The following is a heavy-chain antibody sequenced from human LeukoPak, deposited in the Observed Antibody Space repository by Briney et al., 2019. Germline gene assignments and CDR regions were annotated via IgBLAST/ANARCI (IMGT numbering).Heavy chain of an antibody. CDR3: ARTRSKQQLGDAFDI. Sequence: SVKVSCKASGGTFSSYGFSWGRQAPGQGLEWMGGIITIFRTANYAQKFQGRVTITADESTSTAYMELSSLRSEDTAVYYCARTRSKQQLGDAFDIWGQGTTVTVSS. CDR1: GGTFSSYG. J-gene: IGHJ3*02. D-gene: IGHD6-13*01. CDR2: IITIFRTA. V-gene: IGHV1-69*01.